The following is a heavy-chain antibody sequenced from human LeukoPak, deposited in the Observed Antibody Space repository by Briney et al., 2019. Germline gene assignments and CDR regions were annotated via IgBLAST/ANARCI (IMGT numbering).Heavy chain of an antibody. D-gene: IGHD4-17*01. V-gene: IGHV1-24*01. CDR3: ATTGHDYGDYIDY. Sequence: GASVKVSCKVSGYTLTELSMHWVRQAPGKGLEWMGGFDPEDGETIYAQKSQGRVTMTEDTSTDTAYMELSSLRSEDTAVYYCATTGHDYGDYIDYWGQGTLVTVSS. CDR2: FDPEDGET. J-gene: IGHJ4*02. CDR1: GYTLTELS.